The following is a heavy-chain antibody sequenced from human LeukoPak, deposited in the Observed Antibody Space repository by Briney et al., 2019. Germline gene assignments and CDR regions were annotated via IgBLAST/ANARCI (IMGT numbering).Heavy chain of an antibody. CDR1: GYSFTSYW. Sequence: GESLKISCKGSGYSFTSYWIGWVRQMPGKGLEWMGIIYPGDSDTRYSPSFQGQVTISADKSISTAYLQWSSLKASDTAMYYCARHLPPREMATNEGWFDPWGQGTLVTVSP. CDR3: ARHLPPREMATNEGWFDP. CDR2: IYPGDSDT. J-gene: IGHJ5*02. D-gene: IGHD5-24*01. V-gene: IGHV5-51*01.